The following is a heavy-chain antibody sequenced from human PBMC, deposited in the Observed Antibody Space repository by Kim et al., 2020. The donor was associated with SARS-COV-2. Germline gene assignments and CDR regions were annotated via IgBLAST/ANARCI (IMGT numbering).Heavy chain of an antibody. V-gene: IGHV3-49*04. J-gene: IGHJ4*02. CDR2: IRSKAYGGTT. CDR1: GFTFGDYA. CDR3: TRGKQIFDN. Sequence: GGSLRLSCTASGFTFGDYAMTWVRQAPGKGLEWVGFIRSKAYGGTTEYAASVNGRFTISRDDSKSIAYLQMNGLKTDDTAVYYCTRGKQIFDNWGQGTLVTISS.